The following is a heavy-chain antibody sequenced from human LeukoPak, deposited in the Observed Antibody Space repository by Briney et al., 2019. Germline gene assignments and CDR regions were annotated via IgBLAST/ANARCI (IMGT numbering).Heavy chain of an antibody. CDR3: ARLDGDYYFDY. V-gene: IGHV4-39*01. CDR1: GGSISSSSYY. J-gene: IGHJ4*02. CDR2: IYYSGST. Sequence: PSETLSLTCTVSGGSISSSSYYWGWIRQPPGKGLEWIGSIYYSGSTYYNPSLKSRVTISVDTSKNQFSLKLSSVTAADRAVYYCARLDGDYYFDYWGQGTLVTVSS. D-gene: IGHD4-17*01.